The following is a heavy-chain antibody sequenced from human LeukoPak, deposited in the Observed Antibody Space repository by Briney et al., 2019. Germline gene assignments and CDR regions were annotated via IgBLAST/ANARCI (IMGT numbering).Heavy chain of an antibody. CDR3: AREWGYGDPFGFFDY. CDR2: IWYDENNK. CDR1: GFILSNYG. Sequence: GGSLRLSCAASGFILSNYGVHWVRQAPGKGLEWVAVIWYDENNKYYTDSVKGRFTISRDNSKNTLYLQMNSLRAEDTAVYYCAREWGYGDPFGFFDYWGQGTLVTVSS. J-gene: IGHJ4*02. V-gene: IGHV3-33*01. D-gene: IGHD4-17*01.